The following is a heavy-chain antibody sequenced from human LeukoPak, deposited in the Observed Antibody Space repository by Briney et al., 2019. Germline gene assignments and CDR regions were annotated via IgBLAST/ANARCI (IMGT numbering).Heavy chain of an antibody. CDR2: INPKSSGT. CDR3: ASGPDAFDI. Sequence: ASVKVSCKASGYTFTDYSLHWVRQAPGQGLEWMGWINPKSSGTNYAQKFQDRVTMTSDTSISTAYMELMRLRSDGTAVYYCASGPDAFDIWGQGTMVTVSS. J-gene: IGHJ3*02. V-gene: IGHV1-2*02. CDR1: GYTFTDYS.